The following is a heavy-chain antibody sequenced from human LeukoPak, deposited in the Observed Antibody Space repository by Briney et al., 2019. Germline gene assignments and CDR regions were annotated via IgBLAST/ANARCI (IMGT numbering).Heavy chain of an antibody. CDR1: GFTFSSYA. Sequence: GGSLRLSCAASGFTFSSYAMSWVRQAPGKGLEWVSAISGSGGSTYYADSVNGRFTISSDNSKNTLYLQMNSLRAEDTAVYYCTKAGPYYDSSGYYFDAFDIWGQGTMVTVSS. J-gene: IGHJ3*02. V-gene: IGHV3-23*01. D-gene: IGHD3-22*01. CDR2: ISGSGGST. CDR3: TKAGPYYDSSGYYFDAFDI.